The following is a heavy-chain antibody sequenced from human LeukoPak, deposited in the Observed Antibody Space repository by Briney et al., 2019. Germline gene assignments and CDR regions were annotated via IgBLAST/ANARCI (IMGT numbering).Heavy chain of an antibody. Sequence: ASVKVSCKASGYTFTSFDITWVRQAPGQGVEWMGWISRNNVNTNYAQKLQGRVTLTTDTSTSTAYMELRSLRSDDTAVYYCVRGVSSSGYDYWGQGTLVTVSS. D-gene: IGHD3-22*01. CDR1: GYTFTSFD. CDR2: ISRNNVNT. CDR3: VRGVSSSGYDY. J-gene: IGHJ4*02. V-gene: IGHV1-18*01.